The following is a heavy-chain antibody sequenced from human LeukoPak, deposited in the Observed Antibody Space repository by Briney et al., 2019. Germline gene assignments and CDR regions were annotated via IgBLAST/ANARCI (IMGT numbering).Heavy chain of an antibody. CDR1: GFTFSSYA. Sequence: GGSLRLSCAASGFTFSSYAMSWVRQAPGKGLEWVSSITGSGGSTHYADSVKGRFTISRDNSKNTLYLQMNSLRAEDTAVYYCAKDGPDWGSYFDCWGQGTLVTVSS. D-gene: IGHD7-27*01. V-gene: IGHV3-23*01. J-gene: IGHJ4*02. CDR3: AKDGPDWGSYFDC. CDR2: ITGSGGST.